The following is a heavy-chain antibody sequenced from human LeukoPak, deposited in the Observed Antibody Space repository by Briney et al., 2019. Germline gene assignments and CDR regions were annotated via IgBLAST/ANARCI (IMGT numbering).Heavy chain of an antibody. CDR1: GYSFSGYY. Sequence: ASVKVSCKASGYSFSGYYIHWMRQAPGQGLEWMGWINPKSGGTNFAQKFQGRVTLTRDTSIETVYMEVNRLRSDDTAFYFCARVPHTRESYFDNWGQGTLVTVSS. CDR2: INPKSGGT. D-gene: IGHD3-3*01. V-gene: IGHV1-2*02. CDR3: ARVPHTRESYFDN. J-gene: IGHJ4*02.